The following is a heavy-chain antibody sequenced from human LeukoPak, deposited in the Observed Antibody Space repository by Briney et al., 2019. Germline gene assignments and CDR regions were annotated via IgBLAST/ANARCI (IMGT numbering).Heavy chain of an antibody. D-gene: IGHD1-26*01. Sequence: PGGSLRLSCAASGFTFSSYAMSWVRQGPGKGLEWVSGISGSGGSTNYADSVKGRFTISRDNSKNTLYLQMNSLRAEDAAVYYCATIGDRRSGELYRIDYWGQGTLVTVSS. CDR3: ATIGDRRSGELYRIDY. CDR1: GFTFSSYA. V-gene: IGHV3-23*01. J-gene: IGHJ4*02. CDR2: ISGSGGST.